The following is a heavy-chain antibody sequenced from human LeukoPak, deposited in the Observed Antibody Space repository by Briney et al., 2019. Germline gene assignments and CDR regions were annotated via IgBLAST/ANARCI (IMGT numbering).Heavy chain of an antibody. D-gene: IGHD5-12*01. V-gene: IGHV4-31*03. CDR2: IYYSGST. CDR1: GGSISSGGYY. Sequence: PSQTLSLTCTVSGGSISSGGYYWSWIRQHPGKGLEWIGYIYYSGSTYYNPSLKSRVTISVDTSKNQFSLKLSSVTAADTAVYYCARDEGGYDRNWFGPWGQGTLVTVSS. J-gene: IGHJ5*02. CDR3: ARDEGGYDRNWFGP.